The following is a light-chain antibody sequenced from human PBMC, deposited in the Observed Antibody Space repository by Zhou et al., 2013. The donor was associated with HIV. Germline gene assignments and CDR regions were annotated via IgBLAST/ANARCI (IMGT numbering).Light chain of an antibody. CDR1: QSISTS. Sequence: DIQMTQSPSTLSASVGDRVTITCRASQSISTSLAWYQQKSGKAPKLLIYAASSLQSGVPSRFSGSGSGTEFTLTISSLQPEDFATYYCQQANSFPWTFGQGTKVEV. J-gene: IGKJ1*01. CDR2: AAS. V-gene: IGKV1-12*02. CDR3: QQANSFPWT.